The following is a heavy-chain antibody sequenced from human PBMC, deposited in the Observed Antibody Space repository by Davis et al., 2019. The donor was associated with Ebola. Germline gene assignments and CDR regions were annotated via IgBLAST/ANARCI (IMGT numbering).Heavy chain of an antibody. V-gene: IGHV4-61*09. D-gene: IGHD2-2*02. CDR1: GGSIICGSYY. Sequence: PSETLSLTCTVSGGSIICGSYYWSWIRQPAGKGLEWIGHIYTSGSTNYNPSLKSRVAISVDTSKNQFSLKLSSVTAADTAVYYCARDIVVVPAAITLFDYWGQGTLVTVSS. CDR2: IYTSGST. CDR3: ARDIVVVPAAITLFDY. J-gene: IGHJ4*02.